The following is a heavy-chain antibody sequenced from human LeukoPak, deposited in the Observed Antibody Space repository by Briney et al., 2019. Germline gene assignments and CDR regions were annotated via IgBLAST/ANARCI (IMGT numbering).Heavy chain of an antibody. CDR1: GGSFTFTSHA. V-gene: IGHV1-69*05. CDR2: LIPIFGTA. Sequence: GSSVKVSCKASGGSFTFTSHAISWVRQAPGQGLEWMGGLIPIFGTANYAQKFQGRVTITTDESTSTAYMELSSLRSEDTAVYYCARDQIIAGTGGSNWFDPWGQGTLVTVSS. D-gene: IGHD6-13*01. CDR3: ARDQIIAGTGGSNWFDP. J-gene: IGHJ5*02.